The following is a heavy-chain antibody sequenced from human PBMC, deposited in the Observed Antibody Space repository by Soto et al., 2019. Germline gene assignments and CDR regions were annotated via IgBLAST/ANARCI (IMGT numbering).Heavy chain of an antibody. Sequence: GGSLRLSCAASGFTFSSYGMHWVRQAPGKGLEWVAVIWYDGSNKYYADSVTGRFTISRANSKNTLYLQMNSLRAEDTAVYSCARENRGPDYWGQGTLVTVSS. J-gene: IGHJ4*02. CDR2: IWYDGSNK. V-gene: IGHV3-33*01. CDR3: ARENRGPDY. CDR1: GFTFSSYG.